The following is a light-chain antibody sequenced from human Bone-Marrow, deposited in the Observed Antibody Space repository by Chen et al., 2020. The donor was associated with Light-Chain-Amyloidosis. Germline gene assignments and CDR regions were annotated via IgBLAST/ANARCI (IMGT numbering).Light chain of an antibody. J-gene: IGLJ3*02. V-gene: IGLV3-21*02. CDR1: NIGSTS. Sequence: SSVLTQPSSVSGAPGQTATIDCGGNNIGSTSVHWYQQTPGQPPLLVVYDDSDRPSGIPERLSCSNCWNAATLTISRVEAVDEADYYRQVWDRSSDRPVFGGGTKLTVL. CDR2: DDS. CDR3: QVWDRSSDRPV.